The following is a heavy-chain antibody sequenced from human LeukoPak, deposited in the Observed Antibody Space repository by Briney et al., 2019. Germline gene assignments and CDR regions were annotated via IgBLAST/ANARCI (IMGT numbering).Heavy chain of an antibody. V-gene: IGHV1-18*01. CDR3: ARDLGGYYYDSSGYIGY. D-gene: IGHD3-22*01. Sequence: ASVKVSCKASGYTFTTYGISWVRQAPGQGLEWMGWISAYNGNTNYAQKLQGRVTMTTDTSTSTAYMELRSLRSDDTAVYYCARDLGGYYYDSSGYIGYWGQGTLVTVSS. CDR1: GYTFTTYG. CDR2: ISAYNGNT. J-gene: IGHJ4*02.